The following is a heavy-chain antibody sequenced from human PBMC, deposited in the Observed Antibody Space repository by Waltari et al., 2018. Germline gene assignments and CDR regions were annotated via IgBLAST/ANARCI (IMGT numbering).Heavy chain of an antibody. D-gene: IGHD1-26*01. CDR2: IYHSGST. CDR3: AKIRDREGNYFDY. J-gene: IGHJ4*02. V-gene: IGHV4-4*02. CDR1: GGSISSSNW. Sequence: QVQLQESGPGLVKPSGTLSLTCAVSGGSISSSNWWSWVRQPPGKGLEWIGEIYHSGSTNYNTSLNSRVTISVDKSKNQYSLKLSSETAADTAVYYCAKIRDREGNYFDYWGQGTLVTVSS.